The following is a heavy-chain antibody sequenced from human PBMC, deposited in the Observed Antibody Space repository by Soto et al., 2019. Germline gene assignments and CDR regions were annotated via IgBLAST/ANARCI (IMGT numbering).Heavy chain of an antibody. Sequence: ASVKVSCKASGYTFTSYDINWVRQATGQGLEWMGWMNPNSGNTGYAQKFQGRVTMTRNTSMSTAYMELSSLRSEDTAVYYCASSGSKRDITMARGTRWYYYYGMDVWGQGTTVTV. CDR2: MNPNSGNT. CDR3: ASSGSKRDITMARGTRWYYYYGMDV. V-gene: IGHV1-8*01. CDR1: GYTFTSYD. J-gene: IGHJ6*02. D-gene: IGHD3-10*01.